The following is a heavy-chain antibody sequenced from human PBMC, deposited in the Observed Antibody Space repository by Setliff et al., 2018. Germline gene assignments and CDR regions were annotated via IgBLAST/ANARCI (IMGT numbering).Heavy chain of an antibody. CDR1: GDSFTSGHYY. J-gene: IGHJ6*03. CDR3: ARVSGFLYVDV. D-gene: IGHD3-3*01. V-gene: IGHV4-61*09. CDR2: IYTSWST. Sequence: SETLSLTCTVSGDSFTSGHYYWSWIRQPAGKGLEWIGHIYTSWSTNYNPSLKSRVTMSVDTTKNQFSLKLTSVTAADTAVYYCARVSGFLYVDVWGKGTTVTVSS.